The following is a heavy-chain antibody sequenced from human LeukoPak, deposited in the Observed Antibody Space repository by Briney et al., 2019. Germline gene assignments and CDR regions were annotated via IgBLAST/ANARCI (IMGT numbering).Heavy chain of an antibody. CDR3: ARADDDRRVYDFWSGYLYYFDY. CDR1: GYTFTSYG. CDR2: ISAYNGNT. D-gene: IGHD3-3*01. J-gene: IGHJ4*02. Sequence: ASVKVSCKASGYTFTSYGISWVRPAPGQGLEWMGWISAYNGNTNYAQKLQGRVTMTTDTSTSTAYMELRSLRSDDTAVYYCARADDDRRVYDFWSGYLYYFDYWGQGTLVTVSS. V-gene: IGHV1-18*01.